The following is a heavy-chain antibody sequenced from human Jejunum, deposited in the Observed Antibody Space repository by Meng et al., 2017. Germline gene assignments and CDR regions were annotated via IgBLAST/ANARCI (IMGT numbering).Heavy chain of an antibody. CDR3: ASAGSSGWNWYFDL. CDR2: IYYSGNT. CDR1: GGRISGYY. J-gene: IGHJ2*01. Sequence: SETLSLTCAVSGGRISGYYWSWTRQSPGKGLEYIGNIYYSGNTNYNPSLKSRVTISLDTSKKQFSLKLSSVTAADTAVYYCASAGSSGWNWYFDLWGRGTRVTVSS. V-gene: IGHV4-59*01. D-gene: IGHD6-19*01.